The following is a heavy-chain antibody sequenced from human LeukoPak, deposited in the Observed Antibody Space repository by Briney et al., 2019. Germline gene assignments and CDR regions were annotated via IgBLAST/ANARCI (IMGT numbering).Heavy chain of an antibody. V-gene: IGHV3-64*01. Sequence: PGGSLRLSCAGSGFTFSSSTIHWVRQAPGKGLEYVSSISSFGEGTYHANSVKGRFTISRDNSKNTMYLQMGSLRTEDTAVYYCATGDQRLVPGYLQYWGQGTLVTVSS. CDR3: ATGDQRLVPGYLQY. CDR2: ISSFGEGT. J-gene: IGHJ1*01. CDR1: GFTFSSST. D-gene: IGHD6-13*01.